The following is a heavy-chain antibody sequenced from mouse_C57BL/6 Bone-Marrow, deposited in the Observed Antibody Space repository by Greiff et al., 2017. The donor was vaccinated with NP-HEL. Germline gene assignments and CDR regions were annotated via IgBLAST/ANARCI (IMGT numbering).Heavy chain of an antibody. CDR1: GYTFTSYW. V-gene: IGHV1-55*01. Sequence: QVQLQQPGAELVKPGASVKMSCKASGYTFTSYWITWVKQRPGQGLEWIGDIYPGSGSTNYNEKFKSKATLTVDTSSSTAYMQLSSLTSADSAVYYCAREVNPYYNYIYYAMDYWGQGTSVTVSS. CDR3: AREVNPYYNYIYYAMDY. CDR2: IYPGSGST. J-gene: IGHJ4*01. D-gene: IGHD2-12*01.